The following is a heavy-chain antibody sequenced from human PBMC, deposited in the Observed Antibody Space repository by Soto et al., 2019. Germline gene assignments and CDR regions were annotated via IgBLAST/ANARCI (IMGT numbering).Heavy chain of an antibody. CDR2: INPNSGGT. V-gene: IGHV1-2*04. J-gene: IGHJ5*02. CDR1: GYTFTGYY. Sequence: ASVKVSCKASGYTFTGYYMHWVRQAPGQGLEWMGWINPNSGGTNYAQKFQGWVTMTRDTSISTAYMELSRLRSDDTAVYYCARDQGLCTNGVCYGWFDPWGQGTLVTVSS. CDR3: ARDQGLCTNGVCYGWFDP. D-gene: IGHD2-8*01.